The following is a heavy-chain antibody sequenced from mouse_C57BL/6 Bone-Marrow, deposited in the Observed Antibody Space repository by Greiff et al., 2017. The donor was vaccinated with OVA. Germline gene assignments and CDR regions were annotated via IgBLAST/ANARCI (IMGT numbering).Heavy chain of an antibody. D-gene: IGHD2-10*02. V-gene: IGHV5-9-1*02. J-gene: IGHJ1*03. CDR2: ISSGGDYI. CDR3: TRDRGYGNYAEWYFDV. CDR1: GFTFSSYA. Sequence: EVMLVESGEGLVKPGGSLKLSCAASGFTFSSYAMSWVRQTPEKRLEWVAYISSGGDYIYYADTVKGRFTISRDNARNTLYLQMSSLKSEDTAMYYCTRDRGYGNYAEWYFDVWGTGTTVTVSS.